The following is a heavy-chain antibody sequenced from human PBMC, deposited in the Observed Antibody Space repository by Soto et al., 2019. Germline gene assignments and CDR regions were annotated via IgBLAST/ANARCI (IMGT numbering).Heavy chain of an antibody. CDR3: ARVRATHLDHYGLDV. V-gene: IGHV1-69*06. CDR1: GFRFDVYG. J-gene: IGHJ6*02. Sequence: QVQLVQSGAEVKNPGSSVKVSCKTSGFRFDVYGIHWVRQAPGQGLEWVGGLIPIYDAPYYAQKFQGRVTITADKSTTTVHLELSSLRSDDTAVYFCARVRATHLDHYGLDVWGQGTTVTVS. CDR2: LIPIYDAP.